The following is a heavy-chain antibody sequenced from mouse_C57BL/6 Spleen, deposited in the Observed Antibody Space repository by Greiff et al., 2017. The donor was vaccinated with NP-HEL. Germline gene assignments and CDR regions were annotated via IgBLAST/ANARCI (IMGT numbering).Heavy chain of an antibody. Sequence: VQLQQSGPVLVKPGASVKMSCKASGYTFTDYYMNWVKQSHGKSLEWIGVINPYNGGTSYNQKFKGKATLTVDKSSSTAYMELNSLTSEDSAVYYGARSTDGSSYYAMDYWGQGTSVTVSA. CDR1: GYTFTDYY. J-gene: IGHJ4*01. CDR3: ARSTDGSSYYAMDY. V-gene: IGHV1-19*01. D-gene: IGHD1-1*01. CDR2: INPYNGGT.